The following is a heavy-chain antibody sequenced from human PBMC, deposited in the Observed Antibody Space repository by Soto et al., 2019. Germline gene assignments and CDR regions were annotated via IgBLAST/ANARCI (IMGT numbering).Heavy chain of an antibody. D-gene: IGHD3-9*01. V-gene: IGHV1-69*01. CDR1: GGTFNNYG. CDR2: IIPMTRRT. Sequence: QVQLVQSGAEVKKPGSSVKVSCKASGGTFNNYGMGWVRQAPGQGLEWMGGIIPMTRRTNYAQKFQGRATVTADASRTTAYMELRGLRSEDTAVYYCASWDYDVLTGYSYDDWGQGTLVTVSS. CDR3: ASWDYDVLTGYSYDD. J-gene: IGHJ4*02.